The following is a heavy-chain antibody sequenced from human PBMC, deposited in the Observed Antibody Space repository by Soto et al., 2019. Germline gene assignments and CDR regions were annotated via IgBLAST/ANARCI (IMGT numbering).Heavy chain of an antibody. D-gene: IGHD3-22*01. J-gene: IGHJ6*02. V-gene: IGHV4-59*06. CDR1: DGYSSGYD. Sequence: SETLSHTYTVADGYSSGYDWSLLRHHQGKGLEWIANVYHTGTTYYNPSLKSRVSMSVDTSQNQFSLILASVTAADTAVYYCARALVTDYNSRDYHYYFAMDVWGQGTSVTVS. CDR3: ARALVTDYNSRDYHYYFAMDV. CDR2: VYHTGTT.